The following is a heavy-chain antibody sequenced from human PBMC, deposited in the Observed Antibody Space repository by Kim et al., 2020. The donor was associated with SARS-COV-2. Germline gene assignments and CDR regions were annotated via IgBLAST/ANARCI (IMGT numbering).Heavy chain of an antibody. CDR3: ARGYCSGGSCSRFDY. D-gene: IGHD2-15*01. Sequence: SETLSLTCAVYGGSFSGYYWSWIRQPPGKGLEWIGEINHSGSTNYNPSLKSRVTISVDTSKNQFSLKLSSVTAADTAVYYCARGYCSGGSCSRFDYWGQGTLVTVSS. CDR2: INHSGST. CDR1: GGSFSGYY. J-gene: IGHJ4*02. V-gene: IGHV4-34*01.